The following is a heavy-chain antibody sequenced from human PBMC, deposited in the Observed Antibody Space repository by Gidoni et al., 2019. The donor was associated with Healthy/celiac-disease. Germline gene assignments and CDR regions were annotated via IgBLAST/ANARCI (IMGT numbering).Heavy chain of an antibody. CDR1: GFTLSSYA. V-gene: IGHV3-23*04. J-gene: IGHJ5*02. D-gene: IGHD6-13*01. CDR3: AKGFKGSSPRLGWFDP. Sequence: EVQQVETGGGVVQPGGSLRLSCAASGFTLSSYAMSWVRQAPVKGLEWVSAISGSGGSTYYADSVTGRFTISRDNSKNTLYLQMNSLRAEDTAVYYCAKGFKGSSPRLGWFDPWGQGTLVTVSS. CDR2: ISGSGGST.